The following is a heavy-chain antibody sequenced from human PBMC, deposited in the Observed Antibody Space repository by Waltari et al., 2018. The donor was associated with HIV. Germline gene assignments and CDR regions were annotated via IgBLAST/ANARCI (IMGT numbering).Heavy chain of an antibody. J-gene: IGHJ4*02. CDR1: GYTFTSYA. CDR2: INAGNGNT. D-gene: IGHD3-22*01. Sequence: QVQLVQSGAEVKKPGASVKVSCKASGYTFTSYAMHWLRQAPGQRLEWMGWINAGNGNTKYSRKFQGGVTMTRDTSASTAYMELSSLRSEDTAVYYCARAAHSYYDSSPYYFDYWGQGSLVTVSS. CDR3: ARAAHSYYDSSPYYFDY. V-gene: IGHV1-3*01.